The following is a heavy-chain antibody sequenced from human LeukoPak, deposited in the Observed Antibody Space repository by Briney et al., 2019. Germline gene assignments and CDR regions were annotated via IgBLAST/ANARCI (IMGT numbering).Heavy chain of an antibody. D-gene: IGHD1-26*01. J-gene: IGHJ5*02. V-gene: IGHV3-23*01. CDR1: GFTFSSYG. CDR3: ARARSGGSYSNWFDP. Sequence: GGSLRLSCAASGFTFSSYGMSWVRQPPGKGLEWVSAISGSGGSTYYADSVKGGFTISRDNSKTTLYLQMNSLSAADTAVYYCARARSGGSYSNWFDPWGQGTLVTVSS. CDR2: ISGSGGST.